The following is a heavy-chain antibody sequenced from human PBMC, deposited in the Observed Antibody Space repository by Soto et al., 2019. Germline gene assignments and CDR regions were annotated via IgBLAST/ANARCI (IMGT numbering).Heavy chain of an antibody. D-gene: IGHD6-19*01. CDR3: GRESSGSGWAFDF. V-gene: IGHV1-18*04. J-gene: IGHJ4*02. CDR2: INTYNQNT. CDR1: GYTFTNYP. Sequence: QVQLVQSGAEVKKPGASVKVSCKASGYTFTNYPITWVRQAPGQGLEWMGLINTYNQNTIYAQKFQGRVTMTTDTSTSTSYLELGSLRSDDTAVDYCGRESSGSGWAFDFWGQGSLVTVSS.